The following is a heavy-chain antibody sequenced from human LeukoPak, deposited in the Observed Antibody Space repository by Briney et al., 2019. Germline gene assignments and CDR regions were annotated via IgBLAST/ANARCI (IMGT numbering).Heavy chain of an antibody. J-gene: IGHJ5*01. V-gene: IGHV1-69*04. CDR3: ARYKIEFDWLAAFVS. D-gene: IGHD3-9*01. CDR1: GGTFSSYA. Sequence: SVTVSCKDSGGTFSSYAISWVRQAPGQGLEWMGRIIPIFGIANYAQKSQSTVTITADKSTSTAYMEMSRLRSEDTAVYYCARYKIEFDWLAAFVSWGQGTLVTVSS. CDR2: IIPIFGIA.